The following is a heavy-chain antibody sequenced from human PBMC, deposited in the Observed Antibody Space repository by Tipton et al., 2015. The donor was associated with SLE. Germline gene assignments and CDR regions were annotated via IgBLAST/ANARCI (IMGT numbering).Heavy chain of an antibody. J-gene: IGHJ6*02. V-gene: IGHV3-15*01. CDR2: IKSKTDGGTT. CDR1: GFTFSNAW. CDR3: TTESVRFGEFNYYYYYGMDV. Sequence: GSLRLSCAASGFTFSNAWMSWVRQAPGKGLEWFGRIKSKTDGGTTDYAAPVKGRFTISRDDSKNTLYLQMNSLKTEDTAVYYCTTESVRFGEFNYYYYYGMDVWGQGTTVTVSS. D-gene: IGHD3-10*01.